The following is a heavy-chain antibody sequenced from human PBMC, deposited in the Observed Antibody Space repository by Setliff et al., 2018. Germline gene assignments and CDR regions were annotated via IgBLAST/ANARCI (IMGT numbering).Heavy chain of an antibody. Sequence: SLRLSCAASAFTFKNYWMSWVRQAPGKGLEWVANIKQDGSETVYADSVKGRLTISRDNAKNSLYLQMNSLRAEDTAVYYCARDRISRYYDSGAHAFDIWGQGTMVTVSS. CDR2: IKQDGSET. D-gene: IGHD3-22*01. J-gene: IGHJ3*02. V-gene: IGHV3-7*03. CDR1: AFTFKNYW. CDR3: ARDRISRYYDSGAHAFDI.